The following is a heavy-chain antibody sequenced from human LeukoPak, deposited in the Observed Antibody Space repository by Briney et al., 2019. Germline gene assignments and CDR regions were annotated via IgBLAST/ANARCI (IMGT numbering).Heavy chain of an antibody. Sequence: SVNVSCKASGGTFSSYAISWVRPAPGQGLEWMGRIIPILGIANYAQKFQGRVTITADKSTSTAYMELSSLRSEDTAVYYCARDFTGAYCGGDCYRWGQGTPISVSS. CDR1: GGTFSSYA. CDR2: IIPILGIA. D-gene: IGHD2-21*02. J-gene: IGHJ5*02. V-gene: IGHV1-69*04. CDR3: ARDFTGAYCGGDCYR.